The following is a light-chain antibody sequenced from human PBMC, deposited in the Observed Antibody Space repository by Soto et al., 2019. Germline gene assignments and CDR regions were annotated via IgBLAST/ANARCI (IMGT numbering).Light chain of an antibody. Sequence: DIQMTQSPSSLSASVGDTVTITCRSSQDVGRWLSWYQQKPGKAPKILIFAASSLQSGVPSRFSGSGSGTDFTLTISSLQPEDFATYYCQQSYSTPITFGQGTRLEIK. CDR3: QQSYSTPIT. V-gene: IGKV1-39*01. J-gene: IGKJ5*01. CDR1: QDVGRW. CDR2: AAS.